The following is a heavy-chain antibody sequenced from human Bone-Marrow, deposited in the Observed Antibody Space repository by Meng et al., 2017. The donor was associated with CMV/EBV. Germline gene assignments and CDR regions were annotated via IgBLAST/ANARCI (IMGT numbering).Heavy chain of an antibody. CDR3: ARVDYYDRSGYYNYYYYGMDV. D-gene: IGHD3-22*01. V-gene: IGHV3-74*01. CDR1: GFTFSSYY. Sequence: GGSLSLSCAASGFTFSSYYMHWVRQPPGKGLVWVSRINTDGMSTTYADSVKGRFTISRDNAKNTLYLQMSSLRAEDTAVYYCARVDYYDRSGYYNYYYYGMDVWGQGTTVTGLL. J-gene: IGHJ6*01. CDR2: INTDGMST.